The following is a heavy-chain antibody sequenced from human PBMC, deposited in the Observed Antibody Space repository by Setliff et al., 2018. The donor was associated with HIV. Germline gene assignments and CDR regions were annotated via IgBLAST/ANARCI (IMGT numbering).Heavy chain of an antibody. J-gene: IGHJ6*02. CDR3: ARDRWELRTYYYYYGMDV. CDR1: GYTFTGYY. D-gene: IGHD1-26*01. CDR2: INPNNGGT. V-gene: IGHV1-2*02. Sequence: ASVKVSCKASGYTFTGYYMHWVRQAPGQGLEWMGWINPNNGGTNYAQKFQGRVTMTRDTSISTAYMELSRLRSDDTAVYYCARDRWELRTYYYYYGMDVWGQGTTVTVSS.